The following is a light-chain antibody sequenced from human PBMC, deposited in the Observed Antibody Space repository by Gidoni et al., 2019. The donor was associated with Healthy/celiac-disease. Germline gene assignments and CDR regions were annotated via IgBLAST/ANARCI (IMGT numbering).Light chain of an antibody. V-gene: IGKV4-1*01. J-gene: IGKJ2*01. CDR2: LAS. Sequence: DIVMTQSPHSLAVSLGERATINCKSSQSVLYSSNNTNNLAWYQQQPGQPPKLLIYLASTRETGVPDRFSGSGSATAYTLPISSRQAQDVAVSYCQQQDSTPRSTFXQXTKVXIK. CDR1: QSVLYSSNNTNN. CDR3: QQQDSTPRST.